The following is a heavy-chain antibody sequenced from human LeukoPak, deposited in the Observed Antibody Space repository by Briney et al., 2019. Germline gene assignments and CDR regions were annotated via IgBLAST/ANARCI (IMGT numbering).Heavy chain of an antibody. D-gene: IGHD6-19*01. V-gene: IGHV1-2*02. CDR2: INPDTGGR. CDR3: ARDVGGGWTNNYFDP. Sequence: ASVKVSCKSSGYTFTASYIHCLRQAPGQGPEWMGWINPDTGGRDYAEKFRDTVTMTGDTSSRTAYMELSRLRSDDTDIYYCARDVGGGWTNNYFDPWGQGTLVTVSS. CDR1: GYTFTASY. J-gene: IGHJ5*02.